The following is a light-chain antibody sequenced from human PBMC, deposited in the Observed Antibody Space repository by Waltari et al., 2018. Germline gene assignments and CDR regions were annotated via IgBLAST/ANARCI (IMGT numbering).Light chain of an antibody. CDR3: MQALQTPRT. V-gene: IGKV2-28*01. J-gene: IGKJ1*01. CDR2: LGS. CDR1: QSLLHSNGKNY. Sequence: DIVMTQSPLSLPVTPGEPASISCRSSQSLLHSNGKNYLDWYLQKPGQSPQVLIYLGSNRASGVPDGFSGSGSGTDFTLEISRVEAEDVGVYYCMQALQTPRTFGQGTKVEIK.